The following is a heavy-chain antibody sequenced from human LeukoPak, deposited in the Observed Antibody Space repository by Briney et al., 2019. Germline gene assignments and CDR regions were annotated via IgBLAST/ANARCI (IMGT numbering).Heavy chain of an antibody. D-gene: IGHD6-13*01. CDR2: IIPIFGTA. Sequence: ASVKVSCKASGGTFSSYAISWVRQAPGQGLEWMGGIIPIFGTANYAQKFQGRVTITADESTSTAYMELSSLRSEDTAVYYRARADWYSSSWYNWFDPWGQGTLVTVSS. V-gene: IGHV1-69*01. CDR3: ARADWYSSSWYNWFDP. J-gene: IGHJ5*02. CDR1: GGTFSSYA.